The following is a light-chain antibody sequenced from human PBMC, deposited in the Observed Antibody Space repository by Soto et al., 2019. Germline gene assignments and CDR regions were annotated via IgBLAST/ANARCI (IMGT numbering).Light chain of an antibody. Sequence: QAVVTQPPSVSGAPGQRVTISCTGRSTSIGAGFDVHWYQQLPGTAPKLLIYGNYNRPSGVPDRFSGSKSGTSVSLAITGLQADDEDDYYCQSYDSSLSAVVFGGGTKLTVL. CDR3: QSYDSSLSAVV. CDR2: GNY. V-gene: IGLV1-40*01. J-gene: IGLJ2*01. CDR1: STSIGAGFD.